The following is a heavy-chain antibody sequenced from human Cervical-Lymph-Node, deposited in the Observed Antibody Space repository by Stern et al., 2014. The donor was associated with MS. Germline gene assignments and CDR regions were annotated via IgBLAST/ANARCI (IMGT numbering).Heavy chain of an antibody. J-gene: IGHJ4*02. CDR3: ARVSHSSGLD. D-gene: IGHD3-22*01. Sequence: EDQLVESGGGLVQPGGSLRLSCVASGFTFSRYWMHWVRQPPGKGPVWVSRINSDGSGTNYADFVKGRFTISRDNAKNTLYLQMNSLRAEDTAVYYCARVSHSSGLDWAQGTLVTVSS. CDR1: GFTFSRYW. V-gene: IGHV3-74*02. CDR2: INSDGSGT.